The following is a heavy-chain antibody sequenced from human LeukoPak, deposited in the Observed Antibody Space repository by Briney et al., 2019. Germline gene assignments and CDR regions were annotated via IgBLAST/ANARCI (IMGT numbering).Heavy chain of an antibody. J-gene: IGHJ4*02. D-gene: IGHD4-17*01. CDR1: GFTFGDYA. CDR2: IRSKTYGGTI. CDR3: ARGGEDYGDYYDWFLGY. Sequence: PGGSLRLSCLGSGFTFGDYAMSWVRQAPGKGLEWVVFIRSKTYGGTIDYAASVKGRFTISRDDSKSIAYLQMNSLKIEDTAVYYCARGGEDYGDYYDWFLGYWGQGTLVTVSS. V-gene: IGHV3-49*04.